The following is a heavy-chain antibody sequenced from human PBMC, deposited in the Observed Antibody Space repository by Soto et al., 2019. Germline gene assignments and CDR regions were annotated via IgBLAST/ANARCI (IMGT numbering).Heavy chain of an antibody. Sequence: PGESLKISCKGSGYSFTSYWISWVRQMPGKGLEWMGRIDPSDSYTNYSPSFQGHVTISADKSISTAYLQWSSLKASDTAMYYCASHHGWFDAFDIWGQGTTVTVSS. V-gene: IGHV5-10-1*01. CDR3: ASHHGWFDAFDI. J-gene: IGHJ3*02. CDR2: IDPSDSYT. D-gene: IGHD6-19*01. CDR1: GYSFTSYW.